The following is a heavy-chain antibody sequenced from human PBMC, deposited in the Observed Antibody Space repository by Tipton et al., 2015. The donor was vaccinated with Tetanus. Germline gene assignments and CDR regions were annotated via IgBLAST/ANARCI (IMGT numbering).Heavy chain of an antibody. Sequence: TLSLTCTVSSGSISNSDYSWGWIRQPPGRGLEWIGSVDYSGSTYYNPSLRSRVAISVDTSKNHFSLKLSSVTAADTAVYYCARLGIAATGTYGLTFYYGMDVWGPGATVTVSS. V-gene: IGHV4-39*02. D-gene: IGHD6-13*01. J-gene: IGHJ6*02. CDR1: SGSISNSDYS. CDR3: ARLGIAATGTYGLTFYYGMDV. CDR2: VDYSGST.